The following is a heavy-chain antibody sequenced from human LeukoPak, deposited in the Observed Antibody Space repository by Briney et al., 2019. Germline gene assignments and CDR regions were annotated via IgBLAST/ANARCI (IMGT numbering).Heavy chain of an antibody. Sequence: SETLSLTCTVSGGSISSYYWSWIRQPPGKGLEWIGRIYTSGSTNYNPSLRSRVTMSVDTSKNQFSLKLSSVTAADTAVYYCARENIVGATIFDYWGQGTLVTVSS. V-gene: IGHV4-4*07. CDR1: GGSISSYY. CDR3: ARENIVGATIFDY. J-gene: IGHJ4*02. CDR2: IYTSGST. D-gene: IGHD1-26*01.